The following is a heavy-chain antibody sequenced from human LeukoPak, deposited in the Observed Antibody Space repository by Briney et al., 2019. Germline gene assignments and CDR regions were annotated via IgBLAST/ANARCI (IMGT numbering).Heavy chain of an antibody. V-gene: IGHV1-8*01. Sequence: ASVKVSCKASGYTFTSYDINWVRQATGQGLEWMGWMNPNSGNTGYAQKFQGRVTVTRNTSISTAYMELSSLRSEDTAVYYCARASLRSIVVVVAATYGMGVWGQGTTVTVSS. J-gene: IGHJ6*02. D-gene: IGHD2-15*01. CDR1: GYTFTSYD. CDR3: ARASLRSIVVVVAATYGMGV. CDR2: MNPNSGNT.